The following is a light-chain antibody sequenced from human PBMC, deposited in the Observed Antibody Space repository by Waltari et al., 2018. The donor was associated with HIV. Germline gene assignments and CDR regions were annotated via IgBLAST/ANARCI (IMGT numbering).Light chain of an antibody. CDR2: QDT. CDR1: ALPDQF. J-gene: IGLJ3*02. Sequence: SYDVTQPSSVSVSPGQTARITCSGYALPDQFVYWYQKKPGQAPVLVIYQDTQRPSGIPERFSGASSGTVATLTTRGVRTEDEADYHCQSADLSGTYWVFGGGTKLTVL. CDR3: QSADLSGTYWV. V-gene: IGLV3-25*03.